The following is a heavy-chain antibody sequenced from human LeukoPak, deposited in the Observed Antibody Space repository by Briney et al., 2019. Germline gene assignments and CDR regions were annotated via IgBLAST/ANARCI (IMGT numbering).Heavy chain of an antibody. D-gene: IGHD6-13*01. CDR3: AKASAAGFDY. CDR2: ISYDGSNK. J-gene: IGHJ4*02. Sequence: PGGSLRLSCAASGFTFSSYGMHWVRQAPGKGLEWVAVISYDGSNKYYADSVKGRFTISRDNSKNTLYLQMNGLRAEDTAVYYCAKASAAGFDYWGQGTLVTVSS. CDR1: GFTFSSYG. V-gene: IGHV3-30*18.